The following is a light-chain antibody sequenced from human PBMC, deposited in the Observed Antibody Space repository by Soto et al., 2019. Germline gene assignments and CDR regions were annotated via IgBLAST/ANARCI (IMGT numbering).Light chain of an antibody. V-gene: IGLV2-14*01. CDR3: SSYTGSSTFV. Sequence: QSALTQPASGSGFPGQSITISCTGTSSDVGGYDYVSWYQQLPGKAPKLLIYDVNNRPSGVSHRFSGSKSGNTASLTISGLQAEYEADYYCSSYTGSSTFVFGTGTKVTVL. CDR1: SSDVGGYDY. CDR2: DVN. J-gene: IGLJ1*01.